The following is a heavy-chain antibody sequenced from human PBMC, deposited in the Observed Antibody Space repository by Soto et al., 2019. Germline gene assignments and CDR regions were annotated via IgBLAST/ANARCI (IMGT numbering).Heavy chain of an antibody. CDR2: IHYSGST. CDR3: ARGVGGTPVGWFDP. V-gene: IGHV4-59*01. CDR1: SGSITTYF. Sequence: SETLSLTCTVSSGSITTYFWSWIRQPPGKGLEWIGYIHYSGSTNYNPSLKSRVTISSDTSRNQFSLKLSSVTAADTAVYYCARGVGGTPVGWFDPWGQGTLVTVSS. D-gene: IGHD1-26*01. J-gene: IGHJ5*02.